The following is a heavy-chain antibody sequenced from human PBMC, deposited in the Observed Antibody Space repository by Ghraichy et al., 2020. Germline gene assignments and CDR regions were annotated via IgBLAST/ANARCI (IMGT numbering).Heavy chain of an antibody. V-gene: IGHV3-30*04. CDR1: GFTFSGYS. Sequence: GESLRLSCAASGFTFSGYSMHWVRQTPGQGLEWLALISYDGTKKQYTASVKGRFTISRDNSKNTLDLQMNSLRDDDTAVYYCARDNYSGSGHYYYYYGVDVWGRGTTVIVSS. J-gene: IGHJ6*02. CDR3: ARDNYSGSGHYYYYYGVDV. D-gene: IGHD3-10*01. CDR2: ISYDGTKK.